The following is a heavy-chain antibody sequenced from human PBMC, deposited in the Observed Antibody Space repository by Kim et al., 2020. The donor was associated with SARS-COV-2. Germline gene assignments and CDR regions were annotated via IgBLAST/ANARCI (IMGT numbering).Heavy chain of an antibody. CDR2: IKQDGSEK. J-gene: IGHJ6*02. D-gene: IGHD3-10*01. CDR3: ARESTTLFRGAQAHYYYYGMDV. Sequence: GGSLRLSCAASGFTFSSYWMTWVRQAPGKGLEWVANIKQDGSEKYYVVSVKGRFTISRDNAKNSLFLQMNSLRAEDTAVYYCARESTTLFRGAQAHYYYYGMDVWGQGTTVTVSS. V-gene: IGHV3-7*01. CDR1: GFTFSSYW.